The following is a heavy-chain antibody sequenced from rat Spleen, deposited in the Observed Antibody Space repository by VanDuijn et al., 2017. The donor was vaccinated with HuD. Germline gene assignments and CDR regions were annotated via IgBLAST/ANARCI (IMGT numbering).Heavy chain of an antibody. CDR1: GFTFSDYF. V-gene: IGHV5-29*01. J-gene: IGHJ4*01. Sequence: EVQLMASDGGLVQPGRSLKLSCAASGFTFSDYFMAWVRQAPAQGLEWVATINTDGGSTYYPDSVKGRFTISRDNAENTVYLQMNSLRSEDTATYYCAKDKDGGYVMDAWGKGASVTVSS. CDR3: AKDKDGGYVMDA. CDR2: INTDGGST. D-gene: IGHD1-11*01.